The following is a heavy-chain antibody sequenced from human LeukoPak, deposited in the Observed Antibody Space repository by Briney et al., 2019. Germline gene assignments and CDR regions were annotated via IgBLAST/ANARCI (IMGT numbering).Heavy chain of an antibody. V-gene: IGHV3-21*01. CDR1: GFTFSSYS. D-gene: IGHD3-3*01. Sequence: GGSLRLSCAASGFTFSSYSMNWVRQAPGKGLEWVSSISSSSSYIYYADSVKGRFTISRDNAKNSLYLQMNSLRAEDTAVYYCARDKGLRRGFDYWGQGTLVTVSS. CDR3: ARDKGLRRGFDY. J-gene: IGHJ4*02. CDR2: ISSSSSYI.